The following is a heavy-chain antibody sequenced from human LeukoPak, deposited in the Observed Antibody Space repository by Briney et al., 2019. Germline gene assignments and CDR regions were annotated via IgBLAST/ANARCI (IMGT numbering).Heavy chain of an antibody. D-gene: IGHD6-19*01. Sequence: GGSLRLSCSASGFTFNNYAMHWVRQAPGKGLEYVSAISSNGGNTYHADSVKGRFTISRDNSKNTLYLQMSSLRAEDTALYYCVKQIAVTGTGAFDIWGRGTMVTVSS. CDR2: ISSNGGNT. CDR3: VKQIAVTGTGAFDI. CDR1: GFTFNNYA. J-gene: IGHJ3*02. V-gene: IGHV3-64D*09.